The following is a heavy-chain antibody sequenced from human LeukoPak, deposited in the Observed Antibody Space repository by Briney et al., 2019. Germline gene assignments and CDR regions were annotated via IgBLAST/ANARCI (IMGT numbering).Heavy chain of an antibody. CDR1: GGSISSFY. D-gene: IGHD2-2*01. CDR3: ARRFSTGPFDY. V-gene: IGHV4-59*01. CDR2: IYYSGIT. Sequence: SETLSLTCTVSGGSISSFYWSWIRQPPGKGLEWIGYIYYSGITNYNPSLKSRVTISVDTSKNQFSLNLSSVTAADTAVYYCARRFSTGPFDYWGQGILVTVSS. J-gene: IGHJ4*02.